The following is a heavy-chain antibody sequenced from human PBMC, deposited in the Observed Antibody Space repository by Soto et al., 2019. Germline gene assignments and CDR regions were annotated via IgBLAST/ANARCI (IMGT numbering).Heavy chain of an antibody. CDR2: ISAYNGNT. CDR1: GYTFTSYG. Sequence: GASVKVSCKASGYTFTSYGISWVRQAPGQGLERMGWISAYNGNTNYAQKLQGRVTMTTDTSTSTAYMELRSLRSDDTAVYYCARDGRFLEWLSPRHYYYGMDVWGQGTTVTSP. D-gene: IGHD3-3*01. J-gene: IGHJ6*02. V-gene: IGHV1-18*01. CDR3: ARDGRFLEWLSPRHYYYGMDV.